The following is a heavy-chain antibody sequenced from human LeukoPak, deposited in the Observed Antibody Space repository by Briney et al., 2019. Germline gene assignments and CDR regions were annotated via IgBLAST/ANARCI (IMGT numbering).Heavy chain of an antibody. CDR2: ISGSGGST. J-gene: IGHJ4*02. CDR3: AKEYASGRYQGFDY. V-gene: IGHV3-23*01. D-gene: IGHD3-10*01. CDR1: GFTFSNYA. Sequence: GGSLRLSCAASGFTFSNYAMSWVRQAPGKGLEWVSAISGSGGSTYYADSVKGRFTMSRDNSENTLYLQMYSLRAGDTAVYYCAKEYASGRYQGFDYWGQGTLVTVSS.